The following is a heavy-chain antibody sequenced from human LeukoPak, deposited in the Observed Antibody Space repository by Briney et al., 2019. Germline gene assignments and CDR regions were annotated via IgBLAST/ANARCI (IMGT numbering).Heavy chain of an antibody. CDR3: ARGTYYYYYGMDV. CDR1: GFTSGTTS. Sequence: PGGPWSPSFQPPGFTSGTTSMGWVARVQGRGLEWVSVIYSGGSTYYADSVKGRFTISRDNSKNTLYLQMNSLRAEDTAVYYCARGTYYYYYGMDVWGQGTTVTVSS. V-gene: IGHV3-53*01. CDR2: IYSGGST. J-gene: IGHJ6*02.